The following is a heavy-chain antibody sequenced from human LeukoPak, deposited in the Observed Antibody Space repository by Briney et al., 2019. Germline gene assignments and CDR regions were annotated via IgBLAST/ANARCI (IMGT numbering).Heavy chain of an antibody. CDR1: GFTFSNYA. Sequence: GGSLRLSCAASGFTFSNYAMSWVRQAPGKGLEWVSAISGSDDSTYYADSVKGRFTISRDNSKNTLYLQMNSLRAEDTAVYYCAKDVPKYCSSTSCYHYYYMDVWGKGTTVTVSS. J-gene: IGHJ6*03. D-gene: IGHD2-2*01. CDR3: AKDVPKYCSSTSCYHYYYMDV. CDR2: ISGSDDST. V-gene: IGHV3-23*01.